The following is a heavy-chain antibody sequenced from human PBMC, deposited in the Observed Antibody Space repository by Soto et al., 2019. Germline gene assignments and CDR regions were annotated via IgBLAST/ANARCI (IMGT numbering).Heavy chain of an antibody. CDR3: ASHTNSWYYFDH. V-gene: IGHV5-51*01. Sequence: EVQLVQSGAEVKKPGESLKISCKAFRNSFSDYWIGWVRQMPGKGLEWMGFIYPGDSDTRYSPSFQGQVTISADESISTAYLQWSSLKASDTAIYFCASHTNSWYYFDHRGQGTVVTVSS. D-gene: IGHD6-13*01. J-gene: IGHJ4*02. CDR1: RNSFSDYW. CDR2: IYPGDSDT.